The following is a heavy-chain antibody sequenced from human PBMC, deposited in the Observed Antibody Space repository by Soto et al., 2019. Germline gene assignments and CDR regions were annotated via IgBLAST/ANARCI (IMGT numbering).Heavy chain of an antibody. Sequence: SETLSLTCTVPGDTITSFSWNWIRQSAGKGLEWIGRISTTGNTHYNPSLENRVTMSLDTSKNQFSLKLTSVTAADTAVYYCEGESGENWSYEAYWGQGTLVTVSS. J-gene: IGHJ4*02. D-gene: IGHD1-7*01. CDR1: GDTITSFS. CDR2: ISTTGNT. CDR3: EGESGENWSYEAY. V-gene: IGHV4-4*07.